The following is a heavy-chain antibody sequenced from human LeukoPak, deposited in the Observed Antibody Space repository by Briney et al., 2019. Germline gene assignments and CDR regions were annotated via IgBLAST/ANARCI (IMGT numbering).Heavy chain of an antibody. J-gene: IGHJ3*02. CDR2: ISSSSDSI. Sequence: PGGSLRLSCAASGFTFSSYNMNWVRQAPGKGLEWVSYISSSSDSIYYADSVKGRFTISRDNAKNLLYLQMNSLRAEDTAVYYCARGAGRLRFLEWLGAFDIWGQGTMVTVSS. CDR1: GFTFSSYN. V-gene: IGHV3-48*03. D-gene: IGHD3-3*01. CDR3: ARGAGRLRFLEWLGAFDI.